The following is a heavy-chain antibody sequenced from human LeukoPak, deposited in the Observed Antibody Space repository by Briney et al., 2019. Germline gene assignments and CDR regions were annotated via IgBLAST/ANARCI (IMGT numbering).Heavy chain of an antibody. CDR2: IYHDGST. V-gene: IGHV4-39*01. Sequence: DTQSLVCPVSGRSLSSRCHYSAWIRQPPGKGLEGFGSIYHDGSTYSNPSLEGRVTISVDTSKNQFSLKLTSVTAADTDMYHCARRAHVGEPAAWGQGTLVTVSS. D-gene: IGHD2-15*01. J-gene: IGHJ5*02. CDR3: ARRAHVGEPAA. CDR1: GRSLSSRCHY.